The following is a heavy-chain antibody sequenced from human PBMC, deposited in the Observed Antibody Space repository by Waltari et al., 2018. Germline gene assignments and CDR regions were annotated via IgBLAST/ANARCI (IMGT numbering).Heavy chain of an antibody. D-gene: IGHD2-2*01. CDR3: AREGTCSTSCYVPNSYGMDV. CDR1: GFTCSSYE. J-gene: IGHJ6*02. Sequence: EVQLVESGGGLVQPGGSLRLSCAASGFTCSSYEMNWVRQAPGKGLEWVSYISSSGSTIYYADSVKGRFTISRDNAKNSLYLQMNSLRAEDTAVYYCAREGTCSTSCYVPNSYGMDVWGQGTTVTVSS. CDR2: ISSSGSTI. V-gene: IGHV3-48*03.